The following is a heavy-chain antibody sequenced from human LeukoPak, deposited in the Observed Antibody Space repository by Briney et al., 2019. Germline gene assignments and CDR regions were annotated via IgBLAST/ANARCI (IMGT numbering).Heavy chain of an antibody. CDR1: GFTFSSYA. Sequence: GGSLRLSCAASGFTFSSYAMSWVRQAPGKGLEWVSAISGSGGSTYYADSVKGRFTISRDNSKNTLYLQMNSLRAEDTAVYYCGKGGIFGGGVDYWGQGTLVTVSS. J-gene: IGHJ4*02. CDR3: GKGGIFGGGVDY. V-gene: IGHV3-23*01. D-gene: IGHD3-3*01. CDR2: ISGSGGST.